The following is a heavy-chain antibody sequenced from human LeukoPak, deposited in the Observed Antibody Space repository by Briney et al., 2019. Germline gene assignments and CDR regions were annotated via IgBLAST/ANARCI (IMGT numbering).Heavy chain of an antibody. V-gene: IGHV4-39*07. CDR3: ARDYDSSGGMDV. CDR1: GGSISSSSYY. D-gene: IGHD3-22*01. CDR2: IYYSGST. Sequence: SETLSLTCTVSGGSISSSSYYWGWIRQPPGKGLKWIGSIYYSGSTYYNPSLKSRVTISVDTSKNQFSLKLSSVTAADTAVYYCARDYDSSGGMDVWGQGTTVTVSS. J-gene: IGHJ6*02.